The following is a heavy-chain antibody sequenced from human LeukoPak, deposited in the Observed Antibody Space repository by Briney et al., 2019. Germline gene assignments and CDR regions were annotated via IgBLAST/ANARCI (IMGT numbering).Heavy chain of an antibody. CDR1: GYSFTSYW. J-gene: IGHJ4*02. D-gene: IGHD2-15*01. CDR2: IYPGDSDT. V-gene: IGHV5-51*01. Sequence: PGESLKISCKGSGYSFTSYWIGWVRQMPGKGLEWMGIIYPGDSDTRYSPSFQGQVTISADKSISTAYLQWSSLKASDTAMYYCARHQKPDIVVVVAATLCPDYWGQGTLVTVSS. CDR3: ARHQKPDIVVVVAATLCPDY.